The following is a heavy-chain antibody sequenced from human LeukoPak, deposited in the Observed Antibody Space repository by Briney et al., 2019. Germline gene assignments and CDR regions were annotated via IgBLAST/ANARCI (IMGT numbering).Heavy chain of an antibody. V-gene: IGHV1-18*01. CDR1: GYTFTSYG. Sequence: ASVKVSCKASGYTFTSYGISWVRQAPGQGLEWMGWISAYNGNTNYAQKLQGRVTMTTDTSTSTAYMELRSLRSDDTAVYYCAFSTPYYYDSSGYYSFDYWGQGTLVTVSS. CDR3: AFSTPYYYDSSGYYSFDY. J-gene: IGHJ4*02. CDR2: ISAYNGNT. D-gene: IGHD3-22*01.